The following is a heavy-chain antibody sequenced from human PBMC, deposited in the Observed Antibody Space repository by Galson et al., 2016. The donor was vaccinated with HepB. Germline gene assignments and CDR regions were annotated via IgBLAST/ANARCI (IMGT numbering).Heavy chain of an antibody. Sequence: SVKVSCKGSGGTFNNYTISWVRQAPGQGLEWMGGIIPIFGSADYAQKFLGRVSITADESTFTAHMFLTSLRSDDTAVYYCARGFVGFGPNYYDMDVWGQGTTVTVSS. J-gene: IGHJ6*02. V-gene: IGHV1-69*13. CDR3: ARGFVGFGPNYYDMDV. CDR2: IIPIFGSA. D-gene: IGHD3-16*01. CDR1: GGTFNNYT.